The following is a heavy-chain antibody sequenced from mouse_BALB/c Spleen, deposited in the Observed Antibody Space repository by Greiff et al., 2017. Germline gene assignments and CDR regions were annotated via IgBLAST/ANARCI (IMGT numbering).Heavy chain of an antibody. CDR2: IDPENGDT. V-gene: IGHV14-4*02. CDR1: GFNIKDYY. D-gene: IGHD2-1*01. Sequence: EVQLQQSGAELVRSGASVKLSCTASGFNIKDYYMHWVKQRPEQGLEWIGWIDPENGDTEYAPKFQGKATMTADTSSNTAYLQLSSLTSEDTAVYYCNAGGNFYAMDYWGQGTSVTVSS. CDR3: NAGGNFYAMDY. J-gene: IGHJ4*01.